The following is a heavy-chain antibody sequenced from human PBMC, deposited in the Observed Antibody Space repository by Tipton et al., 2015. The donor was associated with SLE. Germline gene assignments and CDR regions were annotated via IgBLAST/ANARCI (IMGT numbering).Heavy chain of an antibody. Sequence: TLSLTCTVSGGSISSGSYYWSWIRQPAGKGLEWIGHIYTSGSTNYNPSLKSRVTIPVDTSKNQFSLKLSSVTAADTAVYYCASWNGDYVNYWGQGTLVTVSS. J-gene: IGHJ4*02. CDR3: ASWNGDYVNY. D-gene: IGHD4-17*01. V-gene: IGHV4-61*09. CDR1: GGSISSGSYY. CDR2: IYTSGST.